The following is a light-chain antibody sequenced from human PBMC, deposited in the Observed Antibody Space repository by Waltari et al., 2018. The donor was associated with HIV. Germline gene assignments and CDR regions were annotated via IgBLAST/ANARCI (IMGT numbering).Light chain of an antibody. Sequence: QSVLTQPPPASGTSGQRVTISCSGSDFNIGANTVNWYQQVPGMAPKLLIYSDHQRPSGVPDRFSGSKSGTSASLAISGLQSEDEANYYCSSWDDSLNGVWVFGGGTKVTVL. CDR3: SSWDDSLNGVWV. J-gene: IGLJ2*01. CDR2: SDH. CDR1: DFNIGANT. V-gene: IGLV1-44*01.